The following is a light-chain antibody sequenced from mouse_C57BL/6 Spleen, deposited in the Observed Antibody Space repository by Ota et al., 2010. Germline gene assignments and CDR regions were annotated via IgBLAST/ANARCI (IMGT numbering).Light chain of an antibody. Sequence: IVLTQSPASLAVSLGQRATISCRASESVEYYGTSLMQWYQQKPGQPPKLLIYLASNLESGVPARFSGSGSRTDFTLTIDPVEADDAATYYCQQNNEDPLTFGAGTKLELK. CDR3: QQNNEDPLT. CDR1: ESVEYYGTSL. CDR2: LAS. V-gene: IGKV3-10*01. J-gene: IGKJ5*01.